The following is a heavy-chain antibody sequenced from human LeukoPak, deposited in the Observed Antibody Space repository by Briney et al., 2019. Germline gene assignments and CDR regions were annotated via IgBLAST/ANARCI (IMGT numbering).Heavy chain of an antibody. CDR3: TRARTGYYDSSGYHTYYFDY. CDR2: IRSQPYGGTT. V-gene: IGHV3-49*03. J-gene: IGHJ4*02. CDR1: GFPFDDFA. D-gene: IGHD3-22*01. Sequence: GGSLRLSCTASGFPFDDFAMTWFRQAPGKGLEWVGLIRSQPYGGTTEYAASVKGRFSISRDDSKNIAYLQMNGLKTEDTAVYYCTRARTGYYDSSGYHTYYFDYWGQGTLVTVSS.